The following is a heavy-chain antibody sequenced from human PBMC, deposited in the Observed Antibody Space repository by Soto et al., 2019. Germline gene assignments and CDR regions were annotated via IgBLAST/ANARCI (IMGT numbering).Heavy chain of an antibody. CDR1: GFTFSGSA. J-gene: IGHJ6*02. V-gene: IGHV3-73*01. CDR3: TSGRPYYYYGMDV. CDR2: IRSKAYSYAT. Sequence: PGGSLRLSCAASGFTFSGSAMHWVRQASGKGLEWVGRIRSKAYSYATAYAASVKGRFTISRDDSKNTAYLQMNSLKTEDTAVYYCTSGRPYYYYGMDVWGQGTTVTVSS.